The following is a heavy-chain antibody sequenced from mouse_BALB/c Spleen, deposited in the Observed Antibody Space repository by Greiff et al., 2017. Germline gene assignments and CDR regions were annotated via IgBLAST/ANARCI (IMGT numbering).Heavy chain of an antibody. V-gene: IGHV3-6*02. CDR3: ARPAYYRYDGFAY. J-gene: IGHJ3*01. D-gene: IGHD2-14*01. CDR2: ISYDGSN. CDR1: GYSITSGYY. Sequence: EVQLVESGPGLVKPSQSLSLTCSVTGYSITSGYYWNWIRQFPGNKLEWMGYISYDGSNNYNPSLKNRISITRDTSKNQFFLKLNSVTTEDTATYYCARPAYYRYDGFAYWGQGTLVTVSA.